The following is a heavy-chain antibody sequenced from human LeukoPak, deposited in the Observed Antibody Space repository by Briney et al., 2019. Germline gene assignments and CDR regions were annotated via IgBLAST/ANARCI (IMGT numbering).Heavy chain of an antibody. V-gene: IGHV1-18*01. CDR1: GYTFTSYG. CDR3: AREINYDSSGRLPRGAFDI. CDR2: ISAYNGNT. Sequence: ASVKVSCKASGYTFTSYGISWVRQAPGQGLEWMGWISAYNGNTNYAQKLQGRVTMTTDTSTSTAYMELRSLRSDDTAVYYCAREINYDSSGRLPRGAFDIWGQGTMVTVSS. J-gene: IGHJ3*02. D-gene: IGHD3-22*01.